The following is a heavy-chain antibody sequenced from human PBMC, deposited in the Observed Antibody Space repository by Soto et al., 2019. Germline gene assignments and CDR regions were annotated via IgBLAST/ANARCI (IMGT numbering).Heavy chain of an antibody. CDR1: GGSTYDYY. J-gene: IGHJ6*02. V-gene: IGHV4-59*01. Sequence: SETLSLTCTVSGGSTYDYYWSWIRQPPGKGLEWIGYIYYSGSTSYNPSLKSRVTISVDTSKNQFSLRLSSVTAADTAVYYCAREIAVTGNYYYYAMDVWGQGTTVTVSS. CDR2: IYYSGST. D-gene: IGHD6-19*01. CDR3: AREIAVTGNYYYYAMDV.